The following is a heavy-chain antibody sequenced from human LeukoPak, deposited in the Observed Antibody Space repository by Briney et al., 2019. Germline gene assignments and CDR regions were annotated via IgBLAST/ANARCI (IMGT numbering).Heavy chain of an antibody. CDR2: INTNTGIP. V-gene: IGHV7-4-1*02. Sequence: ASVTVSCTASGGTFSSYAISWVRQAPGQGLELVGWINTNTGIPTYAQGFAGRFVFSLDTSVTTPYLQITSLMAEDTAVYYCSRDLGSAGFDIWGQGTMVTVSS. D-gene: IGHD6-13*01. J-gene: IGHJ3*02. CDR1: GGTFSSYA. CDR3: SRDLGSAGFDI.